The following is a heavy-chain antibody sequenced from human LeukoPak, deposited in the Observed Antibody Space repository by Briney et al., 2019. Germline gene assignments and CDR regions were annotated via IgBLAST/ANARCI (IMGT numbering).Heavy chain of an antibody. Sequence: PSETLSLTCTVSSGSISRSSYSWGWIRQPPGKGLEWIGSIYYVGNTYYNPSLKSRVTMSVDTSKNQFSLKLSSVTAADTAVYYCAGTYYYGSGTLDVWGKGTTVTISS. D-gene: IGHD3-10*01. J-gene: IGHJ6*04. CDR3: AGTYYYGSGTLDV. CDR1: SGSISRSSYS. V-gene: IGHV4-39*07. CDR2: IYYVGNT.